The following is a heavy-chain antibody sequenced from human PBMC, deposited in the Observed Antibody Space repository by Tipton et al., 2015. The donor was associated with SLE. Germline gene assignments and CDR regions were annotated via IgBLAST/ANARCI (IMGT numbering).Heavy chain of an antibody. V-gene: IGHV4-4*08. CDR3: ARDRRLITAPSFWWYFEF. J-gene: IGHJ2*01. CDR1: AGSISSYY. Sequence: TLSLTCTVSAGSISSYYWSWIRPPPGKGLEWIGYIYTSGSTNYNPSLKSRVTISVDTSKNQFSLKLRSVTAADTAGYYCARDRRLITAPSFWWYFEFGGRDTLVPVSS. CDR2: IYTSGST. D-gene: IGHD4-17*01.